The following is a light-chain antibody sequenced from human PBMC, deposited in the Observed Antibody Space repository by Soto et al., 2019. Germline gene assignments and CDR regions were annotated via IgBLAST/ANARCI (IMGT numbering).Light chain of an antibody. CDR1: QGIIDY. Sequence: DIQMTQSPSSMSASVGDRVTITCRASQGIIDYVAWFQQKPGQAPKLLIYAASTLQSGVPSRFSGSGAGTDFPLTIRSLQPEDVATYYCLKYDTAPQTFGQGTKVEIK. V-gene: IGKV1-27*01. CDR2: AAS. CDR3: LKYDTAPQT. J-gene: IGKJ1*01.